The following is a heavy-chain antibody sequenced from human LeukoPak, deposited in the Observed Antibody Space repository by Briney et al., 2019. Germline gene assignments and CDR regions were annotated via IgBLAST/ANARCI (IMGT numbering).Heavy chain of an antibody. V-gene: IGHV3-23*01. J-gene: IGHJ4*02. CDR1: GFTFSSYA. CDR3: AKETGYEGSGYFFDC. D-gene: IGHD3-22*01. Sequence: PGGSLRLSCAASGFTFSSYAMSWVRQAPGKGLEWVSAISGSGGSTYYADSVKGRFTISRDNSKNTLFMQMNSLRAEDTAVYYCAKETGYEGSGYFFDCWGQGTLVTVSS. CDR2: ISGSGGST.